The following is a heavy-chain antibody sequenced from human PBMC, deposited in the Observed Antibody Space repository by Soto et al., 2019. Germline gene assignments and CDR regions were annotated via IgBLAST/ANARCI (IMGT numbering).Heavy chain of an antibody. Sequence: ASVKVSCKSSGGTFSSYTISCVRQAPGQGLEWIGWINPNRGGTNNAQKFQGRVTMTRDTSTSTVYMELSALIPDDTAVYYCARSLLDEYSSSWRSAYYGMDVWGQGTTVTVSS. CDR2: INPNRGGT. CDR1: GGTFSSYT. J-gene: IGHJ6*02. V-gene: IGHV1-2*02. D-gene: IGHD6-13*01. CDR3: ARSLLDEYSSSWRSAYYGMDV.